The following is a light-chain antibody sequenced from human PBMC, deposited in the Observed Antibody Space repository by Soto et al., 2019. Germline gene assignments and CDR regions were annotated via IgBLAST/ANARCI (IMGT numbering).Light chain of an antibody. Sequence: QSALTQPASVSASPGQSITISCTGTSSDVGGHNYVSWYQQHPGKAPKPIIYEVTKRPSGVSDRFSGSKSGNTASLTISGLQAGDEADYFCRSYTSMSTVVFGGGTQLTVL. CDR1: SSDVGGHNY. V-gene: IGLV2-14*01. J-gene: IGLJ2*01. CDR2: EVT. CDR3: RSYTSMSTVV.